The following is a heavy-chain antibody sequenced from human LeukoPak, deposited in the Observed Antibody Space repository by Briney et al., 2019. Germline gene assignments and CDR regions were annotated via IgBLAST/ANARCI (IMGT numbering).Heavy chain of an antibody. CDR3: AREAGSTGRVGAFDI. D-gene: IGHD6-19*01. Sequence: SQTLSLTCAISGDSVSSNNAAWNWIRQSPSRGLEWLGKTYYRSKWYDDYAVSVKSRITINPDTSKNQFTLKMNSVTPEDTAVYYCAREAGSTGRVGAFDIWGQGTRVTVSS. CDR1: GDSVSSNNAA. V-gene: IGHV6-1*01. J-gene: IGHJ3*02. CDR2: TYYRSKWYD.